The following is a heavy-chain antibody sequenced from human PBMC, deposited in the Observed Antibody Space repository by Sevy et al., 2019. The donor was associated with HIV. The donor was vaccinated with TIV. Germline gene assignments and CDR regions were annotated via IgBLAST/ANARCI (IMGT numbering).Heavy chain of an antibody. V-gene: IGHV4-39*01. D-gene: IGHD2-21*02. CDR2: IYYSGST. J-gene: IGHJ5*02. CDR3: ARGDLYNWFDP. Sequence: SETLSLTCTVSGGSISSSSYYWGWIRQPPGKGLEWIGSIYYSGSTYYTPSLKSRVTISVDTSKNQFSLKLSSVTAADTAVYYCARGDLYNWFDPWGQGTLVTVSS. CDR1: GGSISSSSYY.